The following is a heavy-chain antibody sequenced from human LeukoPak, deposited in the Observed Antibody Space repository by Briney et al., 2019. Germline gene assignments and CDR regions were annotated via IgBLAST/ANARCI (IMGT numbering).Heavy chain of an antibody. CDR2: ISYDGSNK. CDR3: AKDRDTMIAYFQH. Sequence: GGSLRLSCAASGFTFSSYGMHWVRQAPGKGLEWVAVISYDGSNKYYADSVKGRFTISRDNSKNTLYLQMNSLRAEDTAVYYCAKDRDTMIAYFQHWGQGTLVTVSS. J-gene: IGHJ1*01. CDR1: GFTFSSYG. V-gene: IGHV3-30*18. D-gene: IGHD3-22*01.